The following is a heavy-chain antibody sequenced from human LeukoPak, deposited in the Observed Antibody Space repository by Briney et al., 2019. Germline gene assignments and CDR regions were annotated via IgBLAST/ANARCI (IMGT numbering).Heavy chain of an antibody. D-gene: IGHD5-18*01. CDR1: GGSISSYY. J-gene: IGHJ3*02. CDR2: IYYSGST. CDR3: ARVRDTAMVGAFDI. Sequence: PSETLSLTCTVSGGSISSYYWSWIRQPPGKGLEWIGYIYYSGSTNYNPSLKSRVTISVDTSKNQFSLKLSSVTAADTAVYYCARVRDTAMVGAFDIWGQGTMVTVSS. V-gene: IGHV4-59*08.